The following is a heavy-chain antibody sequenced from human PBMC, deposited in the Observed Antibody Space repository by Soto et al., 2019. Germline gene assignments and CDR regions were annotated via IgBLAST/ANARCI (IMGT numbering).Heavy chain of an antibody. CDR1: GGSISSGGYY. CDR2: IYYSGST. J-gene: IGHJ5*02. CDR3: ARGAGVINWFDP. Sequence: PXATLSLTCTVSGGSISSGGYYWSWIRQHPGKGLEWIGYIYYSGSTYYNPSLKSRVTISVDTSKNQFSLKLSSVTAADTAVYYCARGAGVINWFDPWGQGTLVTVSS. V-gene: IGHV4-31*03. D-gene: IGHD2-8*01.